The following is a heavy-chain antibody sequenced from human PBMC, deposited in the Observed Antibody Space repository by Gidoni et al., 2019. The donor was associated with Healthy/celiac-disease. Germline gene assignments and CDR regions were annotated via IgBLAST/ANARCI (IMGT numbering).Heavy chain of an antibody. Sequence: EVQLVESGGGVVQPGGSLRLSCAASRFTVSSNYMSWVRQAPGKGLEWFSVIYSGGSTYDADSVKSRFTMSRHNTKNALYLQMNSRRAEDTAVYYCARDPRYCSGGSCYYYGMDVWGQGTTVTVSS. J-gene: IGHJ6*02. D-gene: IGHD2-15*01. CDR2: IYSGGST. CDR1: RFTVSSNY. V-gene: IGHV3-53*04. CDR3: ARDPRYCSGGSCYYYGMDV.